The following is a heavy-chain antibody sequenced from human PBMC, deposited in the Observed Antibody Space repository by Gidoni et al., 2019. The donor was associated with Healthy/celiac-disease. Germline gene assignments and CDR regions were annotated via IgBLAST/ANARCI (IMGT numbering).Heavy chain of an antibody. V-gene: IGHV3-23*01. J-gene: IGHJ4*02. CDR2: ISVSGVST. CDR3: AKLRRYDFWSGQPSGVDY. Sequence: EVQLLESGGGLVQPGGSLRLSCAASGFTCSSYARSWGRQAPGKGLEGVSAISVSGVSTYYADSVTGRFTISRDNSKNTLYLQMNSLRAEDTAVYYCAKLRRYDFWSGQPSGVDYWGQGTLVTVSS. CDR1: GFTCSSYA. D-gene: IGHD3-3*01.